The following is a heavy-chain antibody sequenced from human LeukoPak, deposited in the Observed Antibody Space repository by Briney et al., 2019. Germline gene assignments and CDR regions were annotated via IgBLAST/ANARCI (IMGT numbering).Heavy chain of an antibody. J-gene: IGHJ4*02. CDR1: GYTFTSYG. CDR2: ISAYNGNT. CDR3: ARDRSPGYYDSSGYPEFDY. D-gene: IGHD3-22*01. V-gene: IGHV1-18*01. Sequence: GASVKVCCKASGYTFTSYGISWVRQAPGQGLEWMGWISAYNGNTNYAQKLRGRVTMTTDTSTSTAYMELRSLRSDDTAVYYCARDRSPGYYDSSGYPEFDYWGQGTLVTVSS.